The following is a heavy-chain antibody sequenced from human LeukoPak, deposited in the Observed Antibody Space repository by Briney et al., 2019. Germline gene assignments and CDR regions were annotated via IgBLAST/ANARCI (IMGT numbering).Heavy chain of an antibody. V-gene: IGHV3-23*01. CDR3: VKAGLWFGELSHFDY. Sequence: GGSLRLSCAASGFTFSSYAMSWVRQAPGKGLGWVSAISGSGGSTYYADSVKGRFTISRDNSKNTLYLQMNSLRAEDTAVYYCVKAGLWFGELSHFDYWGQGTLVTVSS. J-gene: IGHJ4*02. CDR2: ISGSGGST. CDR1: GFTFSSYA. D-gene: IGHD3-10*01.